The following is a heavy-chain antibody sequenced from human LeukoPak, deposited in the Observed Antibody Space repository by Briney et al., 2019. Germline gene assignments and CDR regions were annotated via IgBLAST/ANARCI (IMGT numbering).Heavy chain of an antibody. Sequence: GRPLRLSCAAWGFIFSRYAMHGLPQAPDKGLEWEAVISYDGRNKYYAASAKGRFTISRDNTKTTLYLQMNRLRAEDTAVYYCARAMGALDYWGQASLVTVSS. CDR3: ARAMGALDY. CDR1: GFIFSRYA. J-gene: IGHJ4*02. CDR2: ISYDGRNK. D-gene: IGHD1-26*01. V-gene: IGHV3-30*16.